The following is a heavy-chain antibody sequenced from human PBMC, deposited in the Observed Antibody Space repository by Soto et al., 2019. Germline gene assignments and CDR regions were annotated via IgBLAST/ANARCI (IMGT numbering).Heavy chain of an antibody. J-gene: IGHJ6*02. CDR2: IIPIFGTA. CDR3: XTPPGCSGGSCYSSYYYGMDV. Sequence: QVQLVQSGAEVKKPGSSVKVSCKASGGTFSSYAISWVRQAPGXGLEWXGGIIPIFGTANYAQKFQGRVTITADESTSTAYMELSSLXSEDTAVYYCXTPPGCSGGSCYSSYYYGMDVWGQGTTVTVSS. D-gene: IGHD2-15*01. V-gene: IGHV1-69*01. CDR1: GGTFSSYA.